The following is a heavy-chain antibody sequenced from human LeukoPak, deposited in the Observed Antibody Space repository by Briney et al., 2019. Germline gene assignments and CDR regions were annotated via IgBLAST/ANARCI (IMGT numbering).Heavy chain of an antibody. V-gene: IGHV3-74*01. CDR2: ISTDGSST. Sequence: GGSLRLSCAASGFTFSHYWMRWVRQAPGEGLMWVSRISTDGSSTTYAESVKGRFTISRDNAKNTLYLQMNSLRADDTALYYCVRESGSSSVGYMDVWGKGTTVTVTS. J-gene: IGHJ6*03. CDR1: GFTFSHYW. D-gene: IGHD1-26*01. CDR3: VRESGSSSVGYMDV.